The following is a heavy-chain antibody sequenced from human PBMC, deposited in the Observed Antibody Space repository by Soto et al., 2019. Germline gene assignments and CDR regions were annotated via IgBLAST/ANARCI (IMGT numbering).Heavy chain of an antibody. CDR2: IDTAGDT. CDR3: VRGMCATGYYDNWFDP. Sequence: EVQLVESGGDSVQSGGSLTLSCIASGFTFRNYDMHGVRQATGKGLEWVSVIDTAGDTYYAGSVKGRFTISREDAKKSLYIQMNSLRVGDTAVYYCVRGMCATGYYDNWFDPWGQGTLGTVSS. CDR1: GFTFRNYD. D-gene: IGHD3-9*01. V-gene: IGHV3-13*01. J-gene: IGHJ5*02.